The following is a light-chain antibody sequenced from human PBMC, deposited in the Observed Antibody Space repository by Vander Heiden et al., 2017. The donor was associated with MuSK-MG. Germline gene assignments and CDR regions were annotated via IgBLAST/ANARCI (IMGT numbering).Light chain of an antibody. CDR1: QSISSY. V-gene: IGKV1-39*01. CDR3: QQNYSPRFT. Sequence: DIQMTQSPSSLSASVGDRVTITCRASQSISSYLNWYQQKPGKAPKLLIYAASSLQSGVPSRFSGSGSGTDFTLTISSLQPEDFATYYCQQNYSPRFTFGHGTKVDIK. CDR2: AAS. J-gene: IGKJ3*01.